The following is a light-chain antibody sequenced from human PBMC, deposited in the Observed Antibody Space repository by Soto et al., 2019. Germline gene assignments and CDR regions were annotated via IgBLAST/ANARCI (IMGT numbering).Light chain of an antibody. Sequence: EIVLTQSPATLSFSPGERATLSCRASQSVSSYLAWYQQKPGQAPRLLIYDASNRATGIPARFSGSGSGTDFTLTISSLEPEDFAVYYCQQRSNWPPLTLGGGTKVDIK. J-gene: IGKJ4*02. V-gene: IGKV3-11*01. CDR2: DAS. CDR1: QSVSSY. CDR3: QQRSNWPPLT.